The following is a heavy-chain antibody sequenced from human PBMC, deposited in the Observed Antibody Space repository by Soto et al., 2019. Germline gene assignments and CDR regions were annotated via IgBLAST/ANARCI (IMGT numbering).Heavy chain of an antibody. CDR2: IKQDGSEK. Sequence: PGGSLRLSCAASGFTFSSYWMSWVRQAPGKGLEWVANIKQDGSEKYYVDSVKGRFTISRDNAKNSLYLQMNSLRAEDTAVYYCARDPENGGYYYGYGMDVWGQGTTVTSP. CDR3: ARDPENGGYYYGYGMDV. J-gene: IGHJ6*02. CDR1: GFTFSSYW. V-gene: IGHV3-7*01. D-gene: IGHD4-17*01.